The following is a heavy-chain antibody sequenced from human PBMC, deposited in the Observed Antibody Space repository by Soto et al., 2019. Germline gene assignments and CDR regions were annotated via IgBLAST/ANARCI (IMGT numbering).Heavy chain of an antibody. CDR2: ISGTGTST. CDR3: AKDRVHCNGAVCYTYNYSGMDV. Sequence: PGGSLRLSCAASGFTFNIYAMNWVRQAPGKGLEWVSAISGTGTSTYNADSVKGRFTISRDNSRNTLFLQMNSLRAEDTAVYYCAKDRVHCNGAVCYTYNYSGMDVWGQGTTVTVSS. V-gene: IGHV3-23*01. D-gene: IGHD2-8*02. J-gene: IGHJ6*02. CDR1: GFTFNIYA.